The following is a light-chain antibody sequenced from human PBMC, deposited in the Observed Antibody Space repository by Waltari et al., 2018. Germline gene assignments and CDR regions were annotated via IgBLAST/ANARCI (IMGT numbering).Light chain of an antibody. CDR2: DVS. Sequence: QSALTQPRSVSGSPGQSVTISCTGTSSDVGPYRYVAWYQHHPGKAPQVMIFDVSRRPSGVPERFSGSKSGKTASLTISGLQAEDEADYYCCSYAGDAVYMFGGGTKVTVL. CDR1: SSDVGPYRY. J-gene: IGLJ3*02. V-gene: IGLV2-11*01. CDR3: CSYAGDAVYM.